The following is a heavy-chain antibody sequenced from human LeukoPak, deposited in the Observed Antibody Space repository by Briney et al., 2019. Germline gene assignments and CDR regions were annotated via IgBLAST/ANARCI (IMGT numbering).Heavy chain of an antibody. CDR1: GYTFTGHY. Sequence: ASVKVSCKASGYTFTGHYMHWVRQAPGQGLEWMGWINPNSGGAKYAQKFQGRVTLTRDTSISTAYMELSRLRCDDTAVYYCARWRGYSSGWSGPFDDWGQGTLVTVSS. CDR2: INPNSGGA. V-gene: IGHV1-2*02. CDR3: ARWRGYSSGWSGPFDD. J-gene: IGHJ4*02. D-gene: IGHD6-19*01.